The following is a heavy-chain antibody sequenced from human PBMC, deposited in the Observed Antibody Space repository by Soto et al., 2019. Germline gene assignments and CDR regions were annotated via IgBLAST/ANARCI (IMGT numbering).Heavy chain of an antibody. CDR3: AGGRDQPPVGLYFES. Sequence: SVKVSCKASGGAFTDYIFDWVRQAAGQGLEWMGGIIPMFGTPKYAQKVQHRVTISADVSTGTAYMELTRLRFDDTAVYYCAGGRDQPPVGLYFESWGEGTRVTVSS. D-gene: IGHD1-26*01. CDR2: IIPMFGTP. V-gene: IGHV1-69*13. CDR1: GGAFTDYI. J-gene: IGHJ4*02.